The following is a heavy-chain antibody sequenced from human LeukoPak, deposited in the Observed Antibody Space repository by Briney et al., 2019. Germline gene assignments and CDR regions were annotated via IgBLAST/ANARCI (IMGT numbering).Heavy chain of an antibody. V-gene: IGHV3-74*01. CDR2: IKYDGSAT. J-gene: IGHJ6*02. Sequence: GGSLRLSCAASGFTFSNYWMHWIRQVPGKGLVWVSHIKYDGSATNYADSVKGRFTISRDNAKNTLYLQMNSLRAEDTAVYYCARDRYYQYTMDVWGQGTTVIVSS. CDR3: ARDRYYQYTMDV. CDR1: GFTFSNYW.